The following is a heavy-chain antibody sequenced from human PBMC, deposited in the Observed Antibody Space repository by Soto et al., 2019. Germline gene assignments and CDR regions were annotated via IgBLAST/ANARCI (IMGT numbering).Heavy chain of an antibody. CDR1: GFTFSSYG. Sequence: PGVSLRLSCAASGFTFSSYGMHWVRQAQGKGLEWVAVIWYDGSNKYYADSVKGRFTISRDNSKNTLYLQMNSLRAEDTAVYYCARDRGSYCSSTSCYILDYWGQGTLVTVSS. J-gene: IGHJ4*02. CDR2: IWYDGSNK. V-gene: IGHV3-33*01. D-gene: IGHD2-2*02. CDR3: ARDRGSYCSSTSCYILDY.